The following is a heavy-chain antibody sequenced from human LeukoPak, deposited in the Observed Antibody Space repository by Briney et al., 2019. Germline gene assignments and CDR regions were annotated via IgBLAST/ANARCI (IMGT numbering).Heavy chain of an antibody. Sequence: ASVKVSCKASGYTFTGYYMHWVRQAPGQGLEWMGRINPNSGGTNYARKFQGRVTITADESTSTAYMELSSLRSEDTAVYYCATILRDSSGYFFGTAFDIWGQGTMVTVSS. CDR3: ATILRDSSGYFFGTAFDI. J-gene: IGHJ3*02. V-gene: IGHV1-2*06. CDR2: INPNSGGT. D-gene: IGHD3-22*01. CDR1: GYTFTGYY.